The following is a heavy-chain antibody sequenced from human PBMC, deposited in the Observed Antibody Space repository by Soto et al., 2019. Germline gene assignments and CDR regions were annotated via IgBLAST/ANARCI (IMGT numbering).Heavy chain of an antibody. CDR1: GYIFTSYV. Sequence: ASVKVSCKASGYIFTSYVIHWVRQAPGQRLEWMGWINAGNGNTKYLQKFQGRVTTTRDTSASIAYMEMTSLRSEDTAVYYCARGNNWFDTWGPGTLVTVSS. V-gene: IGHV1-3*01. CDR2: INAGNGNT. CDR3: ARGNNWFDT. J-gene: IGHJ5*02.